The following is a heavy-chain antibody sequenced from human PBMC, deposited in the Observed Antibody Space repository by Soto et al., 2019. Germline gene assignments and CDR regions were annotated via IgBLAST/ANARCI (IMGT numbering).Heavy chain of an antibody. CDR2: IYYRGST. V-gene: IGHV4-59*11. D-gene: IGHD1-26*01. Sequence: SETLSLTCTFSGGSIRSHYWSLVRQAPGKGLEWIGHIYYRGSTNYNPSLRSRSTISVDASKSQFSLKLNSVTTADTAVYYCARDGREASGMDVWGQGTKVTVSS. J-gene: IGHJ6*02. CDR3: ARDGREASGMDV. CDR1: GGSIRSHY.